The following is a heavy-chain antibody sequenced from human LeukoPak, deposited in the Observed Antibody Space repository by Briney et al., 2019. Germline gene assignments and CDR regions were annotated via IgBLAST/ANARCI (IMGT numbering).Heavy chain of an antibody. J-gene: IGHJ4*02. CDR1: GGSISSGGYY. D-gene: IGHD3-9*01. Sequence: SETLSLTCTVSGGSISSGGYYWSWIRQHPGKGLEWIGYIYYSGSTYYNPSLKSRVTISVDTSKNQFSLKLSSVTAADTAVYYCARGYDILTGYYSPRFDYWGQGTLVTVSS. CDR2: IYYSGST. CDR3: ARGYDILTGYYSPRFDY. V-gene: IGHV4-31*03.